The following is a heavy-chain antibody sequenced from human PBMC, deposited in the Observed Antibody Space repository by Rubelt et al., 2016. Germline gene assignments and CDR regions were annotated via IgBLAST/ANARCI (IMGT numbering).Heavy chain of an antibody. V-gene: IGHV1-69*04. D-gene: IGHD5-18*01. CDR2: IIPILGIA. J-gene: IGHJ5*02. Sequence: TFSSYAISWVRQAPGQGLEWMGRIIPILGIANYAQKFQGRVTITADKSTSTAYMELSSLRSEDTAVYYCARVGTAMVTTWGQGILVTVSS. CDR1: TFSSYA. CDR3: ARVGTAMVTT.